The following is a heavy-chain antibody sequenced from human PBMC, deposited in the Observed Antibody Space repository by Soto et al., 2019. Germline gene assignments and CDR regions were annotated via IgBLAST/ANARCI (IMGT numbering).Heavy chain of an antibody. CDR1: GDSFNDYY. CDR2: INPNSGVT. Sequence: QVQLVQSGAEVRKPGASVTVSCRSSGDSFNDYYIHWVRQAPGQGLEWMGWINPNSGVTKYAQKFQGWVSMTRDTSIRTVYLQLSRLRSDDTAVYYCARESGGATATLDYYYCDMDVWGTGTTVTVSS. J-gene: IGHJ6*03. CDR3: ARESGGATATLDYYYCDMDV. D-gene: IGHD5-12*01. V-gene: IGHV1-2*04.